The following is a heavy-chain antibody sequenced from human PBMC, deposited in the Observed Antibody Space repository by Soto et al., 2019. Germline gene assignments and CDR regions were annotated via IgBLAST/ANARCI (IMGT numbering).Heavy chain of an antibody. CDR1: GGSISSSSYY. CDR3: ARQGGYCSSTNCYGYYAMDV. Sequence: SETLSLTCTVSGGSISSSSYYWGWIRQPPGKGLEWIGYIYHSGSTYYNPSLKSRVTISVDRSKNQFSLKVTSVTAADTALYYCARQGGYCSSTNCYGYYAMDVWGQGTTVTVSS. J-gene: IGHJ6*02. V-gene: IGHV4-39*01. CDR2: IYHSGST. D-gene: IGHD2-2*01.